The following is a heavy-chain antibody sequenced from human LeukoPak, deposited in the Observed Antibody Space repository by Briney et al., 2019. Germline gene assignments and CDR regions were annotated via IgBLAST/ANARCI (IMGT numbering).Heavy chain of an antibody. CDR2: ISYDGSNK. J-gene: IGHJ4*02. Sequence: GRSLRLSCAASGFTFSSYGMHWVRQAPGKGLEWVAVISYDGSNKYYADSLKGRFTISRDNSKNTLYLQMNSLRAEDTAVYYCAKDVGSLLPSLVDYWGQGTLVTVSS. V-gene: IGHV3-30*18. CDR3: AKDVGSLLPSLVDY. CDR1: GFTFSSYG. D-gene: IGHD2-15*01.